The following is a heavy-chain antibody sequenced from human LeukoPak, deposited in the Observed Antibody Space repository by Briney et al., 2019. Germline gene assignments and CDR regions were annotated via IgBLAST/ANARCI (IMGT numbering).Heavy chain of an antibody. CDR3: ASAPLYGGFDY. D-gene: IGHD4-23*01. CDR2: IYYSGST. CDR1: GGSISSYY. V-gene: IGHV4-59*01. J-gene: IGHJ4*02. Sequence: PSETLSLTCTVSGGSISSYYWSWIRQPPGKGLEWIGHIYYSGSTNYNPSLKSRVTISVDTSKNQFSLKLSSVTAADTAVYYCASAPLYGGFDYWGQGTLVTVSS.